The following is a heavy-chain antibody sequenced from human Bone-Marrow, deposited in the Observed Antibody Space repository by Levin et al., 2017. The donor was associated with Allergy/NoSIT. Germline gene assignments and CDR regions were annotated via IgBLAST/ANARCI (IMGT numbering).Heavy chain of an antibody. V-gene: IGHV1-2*02. CDR3: AAFFTGAKGPWGSGAFDL. D-gene: IGHD3-16*01. J-gene: IGHJ2*01. CDR1: GFTLTDYY. Sequence: GESLKISCRASGFTLTDYYIHWVRQAPEQGLKWMGWINPRNGDTKYEQTLQDRVSMTRDTSISTVYMELRTLTSEDTAVYFCAAFFTGAKGPWGSGAFDLWGRGTLVAVSA. CDR2: INPRNGDT.